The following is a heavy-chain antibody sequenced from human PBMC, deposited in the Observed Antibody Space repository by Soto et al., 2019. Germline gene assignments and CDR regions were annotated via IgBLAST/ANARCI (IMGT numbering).Heavy chain of an antibody. D-gene: IGHD6-6*01. Sequence: HPGGSLRLSCAASGFTFSSYGMHWVRQAPGKGLEWVAVISYDGSNKYYADSVKGRFTISRDNSKNTLYLQMNSLRAEDTAVYYCAKDEAQLVFVYYYYGMDVWGQGTTVTVSS. J-gene: IGHJ6*02. V-gene: IGHV3-30*18. CDR2: ISYDGSNK. CDR1: GFTFSSYG. CDR3: AKDEAQLVFVYYYYGMDV.